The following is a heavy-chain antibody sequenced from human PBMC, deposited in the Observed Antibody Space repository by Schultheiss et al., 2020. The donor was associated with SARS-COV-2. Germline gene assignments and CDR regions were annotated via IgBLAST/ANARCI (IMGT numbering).Heavy chain of an antibody. D-gene: IGHD5-24*01. V-gene: IGHV1-2*02. Sequence: ASVKVSCKASGYTFTGYYMHWVRQAPGQRLEWMGWINPNSGGTNYAQKFQGRVTMTRDTSISTAYMELSRLRSDDTAVYYCARDRDGYNWFDYWGQGTLVTVSS. CDR3: ARDRDGYNWFDY. CDR2: INPNSGGT. CDR1: GYTFTGYY. J-gene: IGHJ4*02.